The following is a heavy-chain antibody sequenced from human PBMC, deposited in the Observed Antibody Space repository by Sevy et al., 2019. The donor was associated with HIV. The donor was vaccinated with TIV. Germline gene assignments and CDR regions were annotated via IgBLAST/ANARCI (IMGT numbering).Heavy chain of an antibody. Sequence: GGSLRLSCAASGFTFSSHCMHWVRQAPGKGLVWVSRINGDGSGPSYADFVKGRFTISRDNAKNTVYLQISSLTADDTAGYYCTRGGSGTYGWFDPWGQGTLVTVSS. J-gene: IGHJ5*02. CDR3: TRGGSGTYGWFDP. V-gene: IGHV3-74*01. D-gene: IGHD6-19*01. CDR2: INGDGSGP. CDR1: GFTFSSHC.